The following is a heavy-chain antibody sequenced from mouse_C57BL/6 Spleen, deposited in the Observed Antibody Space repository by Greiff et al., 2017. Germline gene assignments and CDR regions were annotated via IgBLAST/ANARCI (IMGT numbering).Heavy chain of an antibody. Sequence: VQLQQSGAELVKPGASVKLSCTASGFNFNDYYMHWVKQMPVHGLEWIGTIDPENGDTTYAPKFQGQALITADTSSSTAYLELSSLTSEDTAVYYCAREGGGGYWGQGTTVTVSS. CDR1: GFNFNDYY. V-gene: IGHV14-2*01. CDR3: AREGGGGY. J-gene: IGHJ4*01. CDR2: IDPENGDT.